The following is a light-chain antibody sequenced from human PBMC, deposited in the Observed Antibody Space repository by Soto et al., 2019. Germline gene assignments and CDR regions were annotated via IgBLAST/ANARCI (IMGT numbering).Light chain of an antibody. CDR2: GNR. Sequence: QPVLTQPPSVSGAPGQRVTISCTGNSSNLGAGYDVHWYQQLPGAAPKLVIFGNRNRPSGIPERFSGSKSGTSASLAITGLQAEDEADYYRQAYVYSLTASVFGGGTKLTVL. CDR1: SSNLGAGYD. V-gene: IGLV1-40*01. J-gene: IGLJ3*02. CDR3: QAYVYSLTASV.